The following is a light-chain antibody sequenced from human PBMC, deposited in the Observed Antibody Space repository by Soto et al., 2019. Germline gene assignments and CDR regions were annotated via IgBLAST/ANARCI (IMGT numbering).Light chain of an antibody. CDR2: AAS. J-gene: IGKJ2*01. Sequence: EIVLTQSQVTLTLSPGERATLSCRASRSFASSYLGWYQQKPGQAPRLLIYAASTRATGIPDRFSGSGSATDFTLTISRLEPEDSAVYYCQHYDSSPPYTFGQGTKLEIK. CDR1: RSFASSY. CDR3: QHYDSSPPYT. V-gene: IGKV3-20*01.